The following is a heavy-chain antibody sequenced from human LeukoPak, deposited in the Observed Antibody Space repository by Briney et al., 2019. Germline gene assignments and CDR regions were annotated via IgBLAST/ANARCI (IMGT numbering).Heavy chain of an antibody. CDR3: ASGTWGSSWPDY. CDR1: GFTVSSNY. D-gene: IGHD6-13*01. Sequence: GGSLRLSCAASGFTVSSNYMSWVRQAPGKGLEWVSVIYSGGSTYYADSVKGRFTISRDNSKNTLYLQMNSLRAEDTAVYYCASGTWGSSWPDYWGQGTLVTISS. V-gene: IGHV3-66*01. J-gene: IGHJ4*02. CDR2: IYSGGST.